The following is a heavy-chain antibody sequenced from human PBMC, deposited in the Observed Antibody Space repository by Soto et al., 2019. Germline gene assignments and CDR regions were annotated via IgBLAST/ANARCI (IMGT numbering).Heavy chain of an antibody. CDR3: ARRYGPGFDY. J-gene: IGHJ4*02. CDR1: GGSISSSSYF. Sequence: SETLSLTCTVSGGSISSSSYFWGWIRQPPGKGLEWIGSIYYSGSTYYNPSLKSRVTVSVDTSRNQFSLKLSSVTAADTAVYYCARRYGPGFDYWGQGTLVTVSS. CDR2: IYYSGST. D-gene: IGHD4-17*01. V-gene: IGHV4-39*01.